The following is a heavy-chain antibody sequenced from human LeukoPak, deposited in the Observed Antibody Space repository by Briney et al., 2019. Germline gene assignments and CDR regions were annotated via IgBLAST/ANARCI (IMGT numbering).Heavy chain of an antibody. J-gene: IGHJ4*02. CDR1: GFTFSNYA. V-gene: IGHV3-23*01. D-gene: IGHD2-21*02. Sequence: QAGGSLRLPCAASGFTFSNYAMRWVRQAPGKGLEWVSAISGSGGSTYYADSVKGPFTISRDNSKNTLYLQMNSLRAEDTAVYYCARAMVTATTSYFDYWGQGTLVTVSS. CDR3: ARAMVTATTSYFDY. CDR2: ISGSGGST.